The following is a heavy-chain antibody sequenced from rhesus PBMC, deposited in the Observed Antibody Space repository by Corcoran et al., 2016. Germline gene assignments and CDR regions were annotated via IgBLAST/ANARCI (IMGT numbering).Heavy chain of an antibody. D-gene: IGHD3-16*01. Sequence: QVQLQESGPELVKPSETLSLTCAVSGGSISSSHWWSWFRRPPGEGREWIGRISCSGGSTSYNPSLKSRVTISTDTSKNQFSLKLSSVTAADTAVYYCARGYSGSYYGRGLDSWGQGVVVTVSS. J-gene: IGHJ6*01. CDR3: ARGYSGSYYGRGLDS. CDR1: GGSISSSHW. V-gene: IGHV4-92*01. CDR2: ISCSGGST.